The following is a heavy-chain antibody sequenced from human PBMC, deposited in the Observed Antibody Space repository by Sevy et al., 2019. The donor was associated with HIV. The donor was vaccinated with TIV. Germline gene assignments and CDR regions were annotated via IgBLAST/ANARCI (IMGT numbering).Heavy chain of an antibody. J-gene: IGHJ6*02. Sequence: GGSLRLSCAASGFTFSGSAMHWVRQASGKGLEWVGRIRSKANSYATAYAASVKGRFTISSDDSKNTAYLQMNSLKTEDTAVYYCTTPEDYYGSYGMDVWGQGTTVTVSS. CDR1: GFTFSGSA. CDR2: IRSKANSYAT. CDR3: TTPEDYYGSYGMDV. V-gene: IGHV3-73*01. D-gene: IGHD3-10*01.